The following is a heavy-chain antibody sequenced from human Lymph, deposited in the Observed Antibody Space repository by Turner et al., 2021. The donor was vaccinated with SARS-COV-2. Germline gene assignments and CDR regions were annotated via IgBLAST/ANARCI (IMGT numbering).Heavy chain of an antibody. Sequence: QVQLVESGGGVVQPGRSLRLPCAASGFTFSTYAIHWVRQAPGKGLEWVAVISYDGFNKDYSDSVKGQVTISRDKSKNTLYLQMSSLRAEDTAVYYCARGSGSYLSAFDIWGQGTMVTVSS. V-gene: IGHV3-30*04. J-gene: IGHJ3*02. CDR1: GFTFSTYA. CDR2: ISYDGFNK. D-gene: IGHD1-26*01. CDR3: ARGSGSYLSAFDI.